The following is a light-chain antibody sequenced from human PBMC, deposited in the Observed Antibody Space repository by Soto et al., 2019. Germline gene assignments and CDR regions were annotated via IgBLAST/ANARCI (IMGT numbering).Light chain of an antibody. CDR2: KAS. J-gene: IGKJ5*01. V-gene: IGKV1-5*03. Sequence: DIHMTQSPSTLSASVGDRVTITCRASQSISSWLAWCQQKPGKAPKLLIYKASSLQIGVPSRFSGSGSGTEFTLTISSLQPEDFATYYCLQHNSYPIAFGQGTRLEIK. CDR3: LQHNSYPIA. CDR1: QSISSW.